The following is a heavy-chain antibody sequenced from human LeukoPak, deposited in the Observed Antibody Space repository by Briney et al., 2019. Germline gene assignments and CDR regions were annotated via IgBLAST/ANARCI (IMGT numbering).Heavy chain of an antibody. CDR1: GITFSNVD. CDR2: ISSDGRNR. Sequence: PGRSLRLSCAASGITFSNVDLHWVRQAPGKGLEWVAVISSDGRNRYYADSVKGRFTISRDNSKNTLFLQMNSLRPEDTTVYYCAKGVGSIGSWYYFDYWGQGTLVTVSS. J-gene: IGHJ4*02. CDR3: AKGVGSIGSWYYFDY. D-gene: IGHD1-26*01. V-gene: IGHV3-30*18.